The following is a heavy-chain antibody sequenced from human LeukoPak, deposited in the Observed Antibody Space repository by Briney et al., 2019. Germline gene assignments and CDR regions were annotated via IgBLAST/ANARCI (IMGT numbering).Heavy chain of an antibody. J-gene: IGHJ4*02. CDR1: GFTFSSYA. V-gene: IGHV3-30*04. Sequence: GGSLRLSCAASGFTFSSYAMHRVRQAPGKGLEWVAVISYDGSNKYYADSVKGRFTISRDNSKNTLYLQMNSLRAEDTAVYYCARADSSGPDWGQGTLVTVSS. CDR3: ARADSSGPD. CDR2: ISYDGSNK. D-gene: IGHD3-22*01.